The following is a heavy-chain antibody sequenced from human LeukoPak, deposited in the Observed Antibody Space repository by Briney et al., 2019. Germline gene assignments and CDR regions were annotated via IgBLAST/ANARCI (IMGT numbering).Heavy chain of an antibody. CDR3: ARGGSRSSGAFDI. CDR2: INPNNGGT. Sequence: ASVKVSCKASGYTFTGYYLHWVRQAPGQGLEWVVWINPNNGGTNYAQTFQGRVTMTRDTSISTAYMELSRLRFDDTAVYYCARGGSRSSGAFDIWGQGTMVTVPS. D-gene: IGHD6-13*01. V-gene: IGHV1-2*02. CDR1: GYTFTGYY. J-gene: IGHJ3*02.